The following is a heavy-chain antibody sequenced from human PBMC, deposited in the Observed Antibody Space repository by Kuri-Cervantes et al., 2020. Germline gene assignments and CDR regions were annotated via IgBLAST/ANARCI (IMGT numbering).Heavy chain of an antibody. J-gene: IGHJ4*02. CDR3: ARAGDTSGYYGGH. Sequence: GESLKISCMGSGYSFTSYWIGWVRQMPGKGLEWMGIIYPGDSDTRYSPAFQGQVTISADKSISTAYLQWSTLKASDTAMYYCARAGDTSGYYGGHWGQGTLVTVSS. CDR1: GYSFTSYW. V-gene: IGHV5-51*01. D-gene: IGHD3-22*01. CDR2: IYPGDSDT.